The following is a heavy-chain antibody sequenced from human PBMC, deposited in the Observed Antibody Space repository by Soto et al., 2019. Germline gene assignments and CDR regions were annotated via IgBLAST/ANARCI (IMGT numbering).Heavy chain of an antibody. V-gene: IGHV3-21*01. J-gene: IGHJ4*02. CDR2: ISSTTNYI. Sequence: GGSLRLPCAASGFTFTRYSMNWGRQAPGKGLEWVSSISSTTNYIYYADSMKGRFTVSRDNAKNSVYLEMNSLSAEDTALYYCARESEDLTSNFDYWGQGTLVTVSS. CDR1: GFTFTRYS. CDR3: ARESEDLTSNFDY.